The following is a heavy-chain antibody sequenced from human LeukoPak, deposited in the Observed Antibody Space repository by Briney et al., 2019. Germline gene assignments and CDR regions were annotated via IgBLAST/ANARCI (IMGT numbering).Heavy chain of an antibody. D-gene: IGHD4-17*01. J-gene: IGHJ4*02. CDR2: ISSSSITI. V-gene: IGHV3-48*04. CDR1: GFTFSSYS. Sequence: PGGSLRLSCAATGFTFSSYSMNWVRQAPGKGLEWVSYISSSSITIYYTDSVKGRFTISRDNAKNSLYLQMNSLRAEDPAVYYCARAPTTVTTDASFDYWGQGTLVTVSS. CDR3: ARAPTTVTTDASFDY.